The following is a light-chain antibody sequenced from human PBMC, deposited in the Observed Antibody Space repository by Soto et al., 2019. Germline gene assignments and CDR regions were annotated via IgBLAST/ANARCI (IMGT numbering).Light chain of an antibody. CDR2: DAS. CDR3: QQRSNWWT. CDR1: QSVSSY. J-gene: IGKJ1*01. Sequence: EIVLTQSPATLSLSPGERATLSCRASQSVSSYLAWYQQQPGQAPRLLIYDASNRATGIPARFSGSGSGTDFTLTISSLEPEDFAVYYCQQRSNWWTSGQGTKEEIK. V-gene: IGKV3-11*01.